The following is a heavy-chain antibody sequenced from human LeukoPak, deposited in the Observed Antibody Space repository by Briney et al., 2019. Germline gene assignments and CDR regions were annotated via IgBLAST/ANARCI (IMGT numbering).Heavy chain of an antibody. V-gene: IGHV3-23*01. CDR3: AKGVNTMVRGVDYYYYYMDV. J-gene: IGHJ6*03. D-gene: IGHD3-10*01. CDR1: GFTFSSYG. Sequence: GGSLRLSCAASGFTFSSYGMGWVRQAPGKGLEWVSAVSGSGGSTYYADSVKGRFTISRDNSKNTLYLQMNSLRAEDTAVYYCAKGVNTMVRGVDYYYYYMDVWGKGTTVTISS. CDR2: VSGSGGST.